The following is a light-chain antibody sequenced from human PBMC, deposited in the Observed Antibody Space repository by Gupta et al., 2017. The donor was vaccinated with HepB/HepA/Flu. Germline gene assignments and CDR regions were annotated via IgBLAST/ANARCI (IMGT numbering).Light chain of an antibody. Sequence: QLVLTQSPSASASLGASVKLTCTLSSAHSTYAIAWHQQQPEKGPRYLMKLNSDGSHSKGDGIPDRFSGSSSGAERYLTISSLQSEDEADYYCQTWDTGSVVFGGGTKLTVL. CDR1: SAHSTYA. V-gene: IGLV4-69*01. J-gene: IGLJ2*01. CDR3: QTWDTGSVV. CDR2: LNSDGSH.